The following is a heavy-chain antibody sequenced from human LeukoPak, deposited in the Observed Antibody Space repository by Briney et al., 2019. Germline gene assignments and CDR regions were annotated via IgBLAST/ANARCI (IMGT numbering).Heavy chain of an antibody. V-gene: IGHV4-61*02. J-gene: IGHJ6*03. CDR2: IYTSGST. CDR1: GGSIRSSSYY. D-gene: IGHD3-10*01. Sequence: SETLSLTCTVSGGSIRSSSYYWSWIRQPAGKGLEWIGRIYTSGSTNYNPSLKSRVTMSVDTSKNQFSLKLSSVTAADTAVYYCARDSVTYYYGSGGDYYYMDVWGKGTTVTISS. CDR3: ARDSVTYYYGSGGDYYYMDV.